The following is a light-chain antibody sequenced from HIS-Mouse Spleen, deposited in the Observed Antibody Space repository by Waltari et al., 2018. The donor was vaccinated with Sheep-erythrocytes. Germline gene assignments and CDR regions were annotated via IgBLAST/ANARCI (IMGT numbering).Light chain of an antibody. CDR1: QSISSY. Sequence: DIQMTQSPSSLSASVGDRVTITCRASQSISSYLNWYQQKPGEAPKLLIYAASSLQSGVASRFSGSGSGTDFTLTISSLQPEDFATYYCQQSYSTPPLTFGGGTKVEIK. CDR3: QQSYSTPPLT. V-gene: IGKV1-39*01. J-gene: IGKJ4*01. CDR2: AAS.